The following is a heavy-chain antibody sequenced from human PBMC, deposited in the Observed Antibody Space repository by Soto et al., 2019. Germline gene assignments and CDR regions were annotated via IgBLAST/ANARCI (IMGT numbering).Heavy chain of an antibody. D-gene: IGHD2-2*01. CDR2: IIPIFGTA. J-gene: IGHJ5*02. CDR1: GGTFSSYA. Sequence: QVQLVQSGAEVKKPGSSVKVSCKASGGTFSSYAISWVRQAPGQGLEWMGGIIPIFGTANYAQKFQGRVTITADESTSTAYMELSSLRSEDTAVYYRARASSRRYCSSTSCYLTWFDPWGQGTLVTVSS. V-gene: IGHV1-69*01. CDR3: ARASSRRYCSSTSCYLTWFDP.